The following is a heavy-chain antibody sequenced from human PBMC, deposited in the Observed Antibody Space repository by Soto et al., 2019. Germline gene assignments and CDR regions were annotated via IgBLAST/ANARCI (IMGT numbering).Heavy chain of an antibody. CDR1: GFTFSSYA. J-gene: IGHJ4*02. D-gene: IGHD6-13*01. CDR2: ISGSGGST. CDR3: AKAGLYTSGWLAFDY. V-gene: IGHV3-23*01. Sequence: LRLSCAASGFTFSSYAMSWVRQAPGKGLEWVSAISGSGGSTYYADSVKGRFTISRDNSKNTLYLQMNSLRAEDTAVYYCAKAGLYTSGWLAFDYWGQGTLVTVSS.